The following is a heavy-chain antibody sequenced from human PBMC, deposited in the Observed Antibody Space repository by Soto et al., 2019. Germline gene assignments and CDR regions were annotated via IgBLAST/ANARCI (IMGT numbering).Heavy chain of an antibody. V-gene: IGHV4-31*03. CDR1: GGSISSGGYY. J-gene: IGHJ4*02. Sequence: NPSETLSLTCTVSGGSISSGGYYWSWIRQHPGKGLEWIGYIYYSGSTYYNPSLKSRVTISVDTSKNQFSLKLSSVTAADTAVYYCARDKGERSGYFDYWGQGTLVTVSS. CDR2: IYYSGST. D-gene: IGHD3-3*01. CDR3: ARDKGERSGYFDY.